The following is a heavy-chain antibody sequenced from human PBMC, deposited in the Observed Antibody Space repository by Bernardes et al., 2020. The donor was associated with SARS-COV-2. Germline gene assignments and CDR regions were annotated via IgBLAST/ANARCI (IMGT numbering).Heavy chain of an antibody. V-gene: IGHV3-23*01. D-gene: IGHD5-12*01. J-gene: IGHJ4*02. CDR1: GFPFSSYA. CDR3: AKPRGYSCYDYDY. Sequence: GGSLRLSCAASGFPFSSYAMSWVRQAPGKVLEWVSSISCSGGSTYYADSVKGRFTISRDNSKNTLYLQMNSLRAEDTAVYYCAKPRGYSCYDYDYWGQGTLVTVSS. CDR2: ISCSGGST.